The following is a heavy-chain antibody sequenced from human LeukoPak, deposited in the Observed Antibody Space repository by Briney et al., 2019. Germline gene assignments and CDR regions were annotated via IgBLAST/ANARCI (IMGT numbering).Heavy chain of an antibody. CDR2: ITSSGDYI. D-gene: IGHD2-2*01. J-gene: IGHJ1*01. Sequence: GGSLRLSCAASGFTFSDYYMSWIRQAPGKGLEWVSSITSSGDYIYYADSMKGRFTISRDNAKSSLFLQMNSLRAEDTAVYFCAKEDVVAAVPHPFQHWGQGTLVTVSS. V-gene: IGHV3-11*04. CDR3: AKEDVVAAVPHPFQH. CDR1: GFTFSDYY.